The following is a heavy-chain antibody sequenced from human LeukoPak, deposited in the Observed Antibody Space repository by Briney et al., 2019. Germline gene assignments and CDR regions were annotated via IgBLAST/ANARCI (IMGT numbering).Heavy chain of an antibody. CDR1: GLTFSNAW. D-gene: IGHD1-26*01. CDR3: ARSLGELLS. Sequence: GGSLRLSCAASGLTFSNAWMSWVRQAPGKGLEWVSVIYSAGSTYYAGSVKGRFTISRDNSKNTLYLQMNSLRVEDTAVYYCARSLGELLSWGQGTLVTVSS. CDR2: IYSAGST. J-gene: IGHJ5*02. V-gene: IGHV3-53*01.